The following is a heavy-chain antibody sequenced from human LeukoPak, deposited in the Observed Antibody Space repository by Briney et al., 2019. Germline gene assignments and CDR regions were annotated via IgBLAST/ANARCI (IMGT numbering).Heavy chain of an antibody. D-gene: IGHD3-9*01. J-gene: IGHJ6*04. V-gene: IGHV1-69*06. CDR1: GGTFSSYA. CDR2: IIPIFSTA. CDR3: ASLRYFDWLLPNYYYYGMDV. Sequence: ASVKVSCKAPGGTFSSYAISWVRQAPGQGLEWMGGIIPIFSTANYAQKFQGRVTITADKSTSAAYMELSSLRSEDTAVYYCASLRYFDWLLPNYYYYGMDVWGKGTTVTVSS.